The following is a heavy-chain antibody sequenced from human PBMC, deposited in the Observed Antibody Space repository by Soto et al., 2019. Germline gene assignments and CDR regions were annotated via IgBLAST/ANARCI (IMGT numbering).Heavy chain of an antibody. Sequence: GSLRLSCAASVFTVSSNYMSWVRQAPGKGLEWVSVIYSGGSTYYADSVKGRFTISRDNSKNTLYLQMNSLRAEDTAVYYCASQIPVRGVVYYYYGMDVWGQGTTVTVSS. D-gene: IGHD3-10*01. CDR2: IYSGGST. CDR1: VFTVSSNY. J-gene: IGHJ6*02. V-gene: IGHV3-53*01. CDR3: ASQIPVRGVVYYYYGMDV.